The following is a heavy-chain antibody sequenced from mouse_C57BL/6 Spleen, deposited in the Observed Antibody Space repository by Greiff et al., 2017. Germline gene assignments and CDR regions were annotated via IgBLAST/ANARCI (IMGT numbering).Heavy chain of an antibody. CDR2: ISSGSSTI. CDR1: GFTFSDYG. CDR3: ARDSAMVRVYFDY. Sequence: EVQRVESGGGLVKPGGSLKLSCAASGFTFSDYGMHWVRQAPEKGLEWVAYISSGSSTIYNADTVKGRFTTSRDNAKNTLFLQMTSLRSEDTAMDYCARDSAMVRVYFDYWGHGTTLTVSS. D-gene: IGHD1-1*02. V-gene: IGHV5-17*01. J-gene: IGHJ2*01.